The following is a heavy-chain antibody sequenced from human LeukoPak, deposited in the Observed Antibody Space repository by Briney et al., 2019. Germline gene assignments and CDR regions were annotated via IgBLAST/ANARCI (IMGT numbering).Heavy chain of an antibody. Sequence: PSETLSLTCAVYGGSFSGYYWSWIRQPPGEGLEWIGEINHSGSTNYNPSLKSRVTISVDTSKNQFSLKLSSVTAADTAVYYCARGRRGYSYGLFPVHYFDYWGQGTLVTVSS. CDR2: INHSGST. D-gene: IGHD5-18*01. CDR3: ARGRRGYSYGLFPVHYFDY. V-gene: IGHV4-34*01. J-gene: IGHJ4*02. CDR1: GGSFSGYY.